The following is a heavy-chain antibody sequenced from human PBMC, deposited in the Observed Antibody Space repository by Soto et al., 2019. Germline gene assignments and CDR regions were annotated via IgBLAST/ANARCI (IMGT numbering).Heavy chain of an antibody. Sequence: GGTLRLCCAASGFTISRNAMYWVRQAPGKGLEWVSGISERGDTTHYADSVKGRFTISRDTSKNTLYLQLNALRADDTAVYYCAKDKPGTTCFDYWGQGTLVTVSS. J-gene: IGHJ4*02. CDR3: AKDKPGTTCFDY. V-gene: IGHV3-23*01. CDR1: GFTISRNA. CDR2: ISERGDTT. D-gene: IGHD1-1*01.